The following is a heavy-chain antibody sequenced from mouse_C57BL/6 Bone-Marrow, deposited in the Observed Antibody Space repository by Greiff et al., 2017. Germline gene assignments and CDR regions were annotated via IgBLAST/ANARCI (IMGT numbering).Heavy chain of an antibody. CDR3: ARVVFWGWYFYV. CDR1: GYAFSSSW. V-gene: IGHV1-82*01. CDR2: IYPGDGDT. Sequence: VQLQQSGPELVKPGASVKISCKASGYAFSSSWMNWVKQRPGKGLEWIGRIYPGDGDTNYNGKFKGKATLTADKSSSTAYMQLSSLNSEDSAVYFCARVVFWGWYFYVWGPGTTVTVSS. D-gene: IGHD1-1*02. J-gene: IGHJ1*01.